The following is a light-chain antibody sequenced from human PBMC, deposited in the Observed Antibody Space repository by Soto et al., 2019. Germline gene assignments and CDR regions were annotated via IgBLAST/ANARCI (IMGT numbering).Light chain of an antibody. J-gene: IGKJ1*01. CDR1: QSVSSSY. V-gene: IGKV3-20*01. CDR3: HQYGSSPWT. Sequence: ESVLTQSPGTLSLSPGERATLSCRASQSVSSSYLAWYQQKPGQAPRLLIYGASSRATGIPDRFSGSGSGTDFTFTISRLETEDLAVYYCHQYGSSPWTFGQGTKVEI. CDR2: GAS.